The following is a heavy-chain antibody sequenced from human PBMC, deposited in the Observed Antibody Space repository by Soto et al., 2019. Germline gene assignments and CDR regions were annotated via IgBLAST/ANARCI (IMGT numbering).Heavy chain of an antibody. CDR1: GGSISSSNW. Sequence: QVQLQESGPGLVKPSGTLSLTCAVSGGSISSSNWWSWVRQPPGKGLEWIGEIYHSGNTNYNPSLKXRXPXAXXKARNQFSLKLSSVTAADTAVDYCAGRWGEGRVDYWGQGTLVTVSS. V-gene: IGHV4-4*02. J-gene: IGHJ4*02. D-gene: IGHD3-10*01. CDR2: IYHSGNT. CDR3: AGRWGEGRVDY.